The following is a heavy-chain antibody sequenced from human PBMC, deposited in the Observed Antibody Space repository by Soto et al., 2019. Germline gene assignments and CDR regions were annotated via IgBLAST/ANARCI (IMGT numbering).Heavy chain of an antibody. CDR3: AKLPWADYGGIFAP. J-gene: IGHJ5*02. V-gene: IGHV4-59*01. CDR2: VYDSGNT. CDR1: GGSLSSYY. Sequence: QVQLQESGPGLVKPAETLSLTCTVSGGSLSSYYWTWIRQPPGKGLEWVGYVYDSGNTNYNPSLKTRVAIAVDTSKNQFALKLGSVTAADPAAYYCAKLPWADYGGIFAPWGQGALVTVSS. D-gene: IGHD4-17*01.